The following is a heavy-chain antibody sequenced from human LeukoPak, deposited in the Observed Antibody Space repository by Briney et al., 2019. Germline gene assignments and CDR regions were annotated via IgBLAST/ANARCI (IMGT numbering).Heavy chain of an antibody. J-gene: IGHJ4*02. CDR3: ARDFSGALWFGEP. Sequence: GGSLRLSCAASGFTVSSNYMSWVRQAPGKGLEWVSGIYSGGTTYYRDSVKGRFTISRDNSKNTLYLQMNSLRAEDTAVYYCARDFSGALWFGEPRGQGTLVTVSS. CDR1: GFTVSSNY. CDR2: IYSGGTT. D-gene: IGHD3-10*01. V-gene: IGHV3-53*01.